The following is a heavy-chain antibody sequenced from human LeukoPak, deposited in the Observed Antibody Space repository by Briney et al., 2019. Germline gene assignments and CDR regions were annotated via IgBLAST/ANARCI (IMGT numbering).Heavy chain of an antibody. D-gene: IGHD3-10*01. CDR3: ARVSGGSGSYGDFDY. V-gene: IGHV1-69*05. J-gene: IGHJ4*02. Sequence: ASVKVSCKASGGTFSSYAISWVRQAPGQGLEWMGRIIPIFGTANYAQKFQGGVTITTDESTSTAYMELSSLRSEDTAVYYCARVSGGSGSYGDFDYWGQGTLVTVSS. CDR1: GGTFSSYA. CDR2: IIPIFGTA.